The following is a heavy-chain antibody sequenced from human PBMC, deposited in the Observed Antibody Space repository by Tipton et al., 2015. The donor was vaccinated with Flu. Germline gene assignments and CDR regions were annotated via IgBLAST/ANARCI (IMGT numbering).Heavy chain of an antibody. J-gene: IGHJ6*02. Sequence: QLVQSGAEVKKPGSSVKVSCKASGGTFSSYAISWVRQAPGQGLEWMGGIIPIFGTANYAQKFQGRVTITADESTSTAYTELSSLRSEDTAVYYCARAMITMVRGVPFYYYYGMDVWGQGTTVTASS. V-gene: IGHV1-69*01. D-gene: IGHD3-10*01. CDR3: ARAMITMVRGVPFYYYYGMDV. CDR1: GGTFSSYA. CDR2: IIPIFGTA.